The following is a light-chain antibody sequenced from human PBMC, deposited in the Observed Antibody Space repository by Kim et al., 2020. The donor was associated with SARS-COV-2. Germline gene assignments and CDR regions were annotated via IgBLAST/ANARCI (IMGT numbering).Light chain of an antibody. J-gene: IGKJ4*02. CDR1: QDISSC. Sequence: VSVGDRATITCRASQDISSCLAWYQQKPGNPPKVLIAGASTLHTGVPSRIIGSGSGTEFTLTISSVQPEDFATYYCQQYNSYPLTFGGGTKVDIK. CDR2: GAS. CDR3: QQYNSYPLT. V-gene: IGKV1-13*02.